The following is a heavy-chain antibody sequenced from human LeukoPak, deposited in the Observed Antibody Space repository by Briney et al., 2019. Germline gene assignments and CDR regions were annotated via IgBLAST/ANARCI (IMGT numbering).Heavy chain of an antibody. CDR2: IYYSGGT. CDR1: GGSISSYY. CDR3: ARTIAAAGTYFDY. Sequence: PSETLSLTCTVSGGSISSYYWSWIRQPPGKGLEWIGYIYYSGGTNYNPSLKSRVTISVDTSKNQFSLKLSSVTAADTAVYYCARTIAAAGTYFDYWGQGTLVTVSS. J-gene: IGHJ4*02. D-gene: IGHD6-13*01. V-gene: IGHV4-59*01.